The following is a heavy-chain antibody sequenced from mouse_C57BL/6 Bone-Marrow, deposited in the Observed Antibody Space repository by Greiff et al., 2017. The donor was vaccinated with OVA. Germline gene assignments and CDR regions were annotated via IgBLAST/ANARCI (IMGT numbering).Heavy chain of an antibody. D-gene: IGHD3-3*01. CDR1: GFSLTSYG. CDR2: IWSGGST. Sequence: QVQLQQSGPGLVQPSQSLSITCTVSGFSLTSYGVHWVRQSPGKGLEWLGVIWSGGSTDSNAAFISRRSISKDNSKSQVFFKMNSLQADDAAIYYWARILAGRGFAYWGQGTLVTVSA. CDR3: ARILAGRGFAY. V-gene: IGHV2-2*01. J-gene: IGHJ3*01.